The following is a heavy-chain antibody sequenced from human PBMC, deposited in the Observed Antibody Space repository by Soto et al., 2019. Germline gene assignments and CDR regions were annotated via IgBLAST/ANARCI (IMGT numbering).Heavy chain of an antibody. D-gene: IGHD4-4*01. CDR2: ISGSGAGT. J-gene: IGHJ6*02. CDR1: GFTFSTSA. Sequence: GSLRLSCTASGFTFSTSAMSWVRQAPGRGLEWVSGISGSGAGTYYADSVKGRFTISRDNSKNTLYLQMNSLRAEDTAVYYCARDRQPSSYIGLDVWGQGTTVTVSS. CDR3: ARDRQPSSYIGLDV. V-gene: IGHV3-23*01.